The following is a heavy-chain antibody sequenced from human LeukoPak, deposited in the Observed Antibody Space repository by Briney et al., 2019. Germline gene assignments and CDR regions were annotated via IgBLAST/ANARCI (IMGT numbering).Heavy chain of an antibody. D-gene: IGHD6-6*01. V-gene: IGHV1-18*01. J-gene: IGHJ4*02. CDR2: ISAYNGNT. CDR3: ARDPLAWYSSSSASGDY. CDR1: GYTFTSYG. Sequence: ASVKVSCKASGYTFTSYGISWVRQAPGQGLEWMGWISAYNGNTNYAQKLQGRDTMTTDTSTSTAYMELRSLRSDDTAVYYCARDPLAWYSSSSASGDYWGQGTLVTVSS.